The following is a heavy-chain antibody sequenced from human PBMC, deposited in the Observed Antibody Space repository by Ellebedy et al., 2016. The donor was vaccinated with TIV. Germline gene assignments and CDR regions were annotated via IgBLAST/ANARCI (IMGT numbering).Heavy chain of an antibody. D-gene: IGHD2-2*01. V-gene: IGHV1-18*01. CDR2: ISAYNGNT. Sequence: AASVKVSCKSSGYTFIDYGVTWVRQAPGQGLDWMGWISAYNGNTNYAQKLQGRVTMTTDTSTSTAYMELRSLRSDDTAVYYCARDIVVVPAAPTYYYGMDVWGQGTTVTVSS. J-gene: IGHJ6*02. CDR3: ARDIVVVPAAPTYYYGMDV. CDR1: GYTFIDYG.